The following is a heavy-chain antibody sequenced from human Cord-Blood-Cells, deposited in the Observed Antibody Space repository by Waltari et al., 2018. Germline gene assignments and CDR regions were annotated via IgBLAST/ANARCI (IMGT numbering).Heavy chain of an antibody. Sequence: QVQLVQSGAEVKKPGASVKVSCKVSGYTLTELSMHWVRQAPGKGLEWMGGFDPEDGETIYAQKIQGRVTMTEDTSTDTAYMELSSVRSEDTAVYYCATVNSYGRKYHYWYFDLWGRGTLVTVSS. V-gene: IGHV1-24*01. D-gene: IGHD5-18*01. J-gene: IGHJ2*01. CDR1: GYTLTELS. CDR3: ATVNSYGRKYHYWYFDL. CDR2: FDPEDGET.